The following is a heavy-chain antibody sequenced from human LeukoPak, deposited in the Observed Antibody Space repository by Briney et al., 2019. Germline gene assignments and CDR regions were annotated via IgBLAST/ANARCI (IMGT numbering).Heavy chain of an antibody. J-gene: IGHJ4*02. D-gene: IGHD6-25*01. V-gene: IGHV4-39*07. CDR2: IYYSGST. Sequence: GSLRLSCAASGFTFSSYEMNWVRQAPGKGLEWIGSIYYSGSTYYNPSLKSRVTISVDTSKNQFSLKLSSVTAADTAVYYCAREESGFYYWGQGTLVTVSS. CDR3: AREESGFYY. CDR1: GFTFSSYE.